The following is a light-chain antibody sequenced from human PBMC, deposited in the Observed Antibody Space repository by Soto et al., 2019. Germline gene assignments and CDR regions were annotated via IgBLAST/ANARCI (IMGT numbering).Light chain of an antibody. Sequence: EIVMTPSPAPLSVSPGERATLSCSASQSVSSNLAWYQQKPGQAPRLLIYGASTRATGIPARFSGSGSGTEFTLTISSLQSEDFAVYYCQQYNNGPPITFGQGRRLEIK. CDR2: GAS. CDR1: QSVSSN. CDR3: QQYNNGPPIT. J-gene: IGKJ5*01. V-gene: IGKV3-15*01.